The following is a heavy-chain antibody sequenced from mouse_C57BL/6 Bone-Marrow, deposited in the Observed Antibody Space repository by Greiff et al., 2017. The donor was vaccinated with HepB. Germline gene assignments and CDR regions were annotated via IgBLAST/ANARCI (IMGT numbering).Heavy chain of an antibody. J-gene: IGHJ1*03. V-gene: IGHV1-55*01. CDR1: GYTFTSYW. D-gene: IGHD1-1*01. CDR3: ARSAIYYYGLWYFDV. CDR2: IYPGSGST. Sequence: QVQLQQPGAELVKPGASVKMSCKASGYTFTSYWITWVKQRPGQGLEWIGDIYPGSGSTNYNEKFKSKATLTVDTSSSTAYMQLSSLTSEDSAVYYCARSAIYYYGLWYFDVWGTGTTVTVSS.